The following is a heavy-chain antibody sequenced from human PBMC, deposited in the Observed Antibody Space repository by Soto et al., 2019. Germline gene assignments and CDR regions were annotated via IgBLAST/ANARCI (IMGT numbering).Heavy chain of an antibody. CDR1: GFTFSSYA. J-gene: IGHJ6*02. Sequence: GGSLRLSCSASGFTFSSYAMHWVRQAPGKGLENVSAISSNGGSTYYADSVKGRFTISRDNSKNNLYLQMSSLRAEDTVVYYCVKTAVAGSTYYYYGMDVWGQGTTVTVSS. V-gene: IGHV3-64D*08. D-gene: IGHD6-19*01. CDR3: VKTAVAGSTYYYYGMDV. CDR2: ISSNGGST.